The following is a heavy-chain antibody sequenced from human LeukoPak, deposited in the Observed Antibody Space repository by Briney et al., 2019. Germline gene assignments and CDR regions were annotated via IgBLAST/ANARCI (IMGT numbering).Heavy chain of an antibody. CDR2: IYYSGST. V-gene: IGHV4-59*01. J-gene: IGHJ4*02. CDR3: ARVGTPKHYYYDSSGYYDY. D-gene: IGHD3-22*01. Sequence: TSETLSLTCTVSGGSISSYYWSWIRQPPGKGLEWIGYIYYSGSTNYNPSLKSRGTISVDTSKNQFSLKLSSVTAADTAVYYCARVGTPKHYYYDSSGYYDYWGQGTLVTVSS. CDR1: GGSISSYY.